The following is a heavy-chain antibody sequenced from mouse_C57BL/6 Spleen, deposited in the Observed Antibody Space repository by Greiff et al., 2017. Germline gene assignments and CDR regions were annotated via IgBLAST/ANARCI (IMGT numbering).Heavy chain of an antibody. CDR2: IYPSDSET. J-gene: IGHJ4*01. D-gene: IGHD1-1*01. CDR3: ARPPYYGSSGYAMDY. Sequence: VQLQQPGAELVRPGSSVKLSCKASGYTFTSYWMAWVKQRPGQGLEWIGNIYPSDSETHYNQKFKDKATLTVDKSSSTAYMQLSSLTSEDSAVYYCARPPYYGSSGYAMDYWGQGTSVTVSS. CDR1: GYTFTSYW. V-gene: IGHV1-61*01.